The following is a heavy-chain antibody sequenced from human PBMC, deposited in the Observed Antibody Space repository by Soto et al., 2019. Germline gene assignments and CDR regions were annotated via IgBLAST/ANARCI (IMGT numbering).Heavy chain of an antibody. J-gene: IGHJ4*02. Sequence: EVQLVESGGGLEKPGGSLRLSCAASGLTFSNYGMSWVRQAPGKGLEWVSDISGSGGGTHYADSVKGRFTISRDNSKNTLYLQMNSLRAEDTAVYYCASSPGVVVAAHSDYWGQGTLVTVSS. D-gene: IGHD2-15*01. CDR2: ISGSGGGT. V-gene: IGHV3-23*04. CDR3: ASSPGVVVAAHSDY. CDR1: GLTFSNYG.